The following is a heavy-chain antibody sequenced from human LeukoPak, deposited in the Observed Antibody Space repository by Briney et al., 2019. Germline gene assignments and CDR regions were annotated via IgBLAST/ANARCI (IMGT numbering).Heavy chain of an antibody. Sequence: ASVKVSCKASGYTFTSYYMNWVRQAPGQGLEWMGMINPSGGSTNYAQKFQGRVTVTRDTSTSTVYMELSSLRSEDTAVYYCARGSINYNSGGYYDHPPLDYWGQGTLVTVSS. J-gene: IGHJ4*02. D-gene: IGHD3-22*01. CDR1: GYTFTSYY. V-gene: IGHV1-46*01. CDR3: ARGSINYNSGGYYDHPPLDY. CDR2: INPSGGST.